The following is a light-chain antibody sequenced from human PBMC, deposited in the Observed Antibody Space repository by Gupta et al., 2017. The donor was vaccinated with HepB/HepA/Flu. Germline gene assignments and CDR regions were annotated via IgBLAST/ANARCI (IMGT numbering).Light chain of an antibody. V-gene: IGKV3-11*01. CDR2: DAS. J-gene: IGKJ3*01. CDR3: QQRRNWPFS. CDR1: QTVSTY. Sequence: ETVLTQSPATLSLSPGERATLSCRASQTVSTYVAWYQHKPGQAPRLLIHDASDRATGVPARFSGGGSGTDFTLTISSLEPEDFAVYYCQQRRNWPFSFGPGTKVEIK.